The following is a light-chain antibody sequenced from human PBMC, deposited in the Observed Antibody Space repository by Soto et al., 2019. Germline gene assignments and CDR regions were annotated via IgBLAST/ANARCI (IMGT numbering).Light chain of an antibody. Sequence: QSALTQPASVSGSPGQSITISCTGTSSDVGGYNYVSWYQQHPGKAPKLMIYDVSNRPSGVSNRFSGSKAGITASLTISGLQAGDGTDYYCSSYTSSSTVVFGGGTKHTVL. CDR1: SSDVGGYNY. CDR2: DVS. V-gene: IGLV2-14*01. CDR3: SSYTSSSTVV. J-gene: IGLJ2*01.